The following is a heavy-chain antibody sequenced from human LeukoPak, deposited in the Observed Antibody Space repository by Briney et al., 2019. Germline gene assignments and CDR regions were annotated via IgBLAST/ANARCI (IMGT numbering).Heavy chain of an antibody. Sequence: SETLSLTCTVSGGSINNGGYYWSWIRQHPGKGLEWIGYIYYSGSSYYNPSLRSRVTISVDTSKNHFSLKLSSVTAADTAVYYCARHYRVLRFLEWLYYFDYWGQGTLVTVSS. D-gene: IGHD3-3*01. V-gene: IGHV4-31*03. CDR3: ARHYRVLRFLEWLYYFDY. CDR2: IYYSGSS. CDR1: GGSINNGGYY. J-gene: IGHJ4*02.